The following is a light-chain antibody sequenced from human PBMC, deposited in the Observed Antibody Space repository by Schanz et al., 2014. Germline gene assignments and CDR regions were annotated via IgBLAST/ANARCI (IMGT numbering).Light chain of an antibody. J-gene: IGLJ3*02. V-gene: IGLV2-14*01. CDR3: SSYTRSSTSFV. Sequence: QSALTQPASVSGSPGQSITISCTGTSSDVGGYNYVSWYQQHPGKAPKLMIYDVTKRPSGVPDRFSGSKSGNTASLTISGLQDEDEADYYCSSYTRSSTSFVFGGGTQLTVL. CDR1: SSDVGGYNY. CDR2: DVT.